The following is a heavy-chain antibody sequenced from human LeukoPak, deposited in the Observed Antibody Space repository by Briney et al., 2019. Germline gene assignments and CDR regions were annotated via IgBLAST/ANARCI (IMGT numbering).Heavy chain of an antibody. CDR1: DGSTTGYY. CDR2: IYYSGST. D-gene: IGHD3-3*01. Sequence: SETLSLTCSVSDGSTTGYYWSWIRQPPGKGLEWIGYIYYSGSTNYNPSLKSRVTISVDTSKNQFSLKLSSVTAADTAVYYCARVYDFWSGYPDAFDIWGQGTMVTVSS. V-gene: IGHV4-59*01. CDR3: ARVYDFWSGYPDAFDI. J-gene: IGHJ3*02.